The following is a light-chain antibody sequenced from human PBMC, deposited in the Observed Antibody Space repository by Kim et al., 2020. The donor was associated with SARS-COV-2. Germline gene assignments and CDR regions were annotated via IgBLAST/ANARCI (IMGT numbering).Light chain of an antibody. V-gene: IGKV3-15*01. CDR3: QRHNNWWT. CDR2: GAS. CDR1: QSVSSN. Sequence: EIVMTQSPATLSVSPGERATLSCRASQSVSSNLAWYQQKPGQAPRLLIYGASTRATGIPARFSGSGSGTEFTLTISSLQSEDFAVYYCQRHNNWWTFGQGTKVDIK. J-gene: IGKJ1*01.